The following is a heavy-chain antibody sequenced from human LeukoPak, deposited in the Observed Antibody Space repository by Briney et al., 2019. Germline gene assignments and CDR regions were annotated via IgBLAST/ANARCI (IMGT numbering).Heavy chain of an antibody. J-gene: IGHJ4*02. D-gene: IGHD3-10*01. CDR3: ARGRYGSGSYEFDY. CDR1: GYTFTSYD. CDR2: KNPNSGNT. Sequence: ASVKVSCKASGYTFTSYDINWVRQATGQGLEWMGWKNPNSGNTGYAQKFQGRVTMTRNTSISTAYMELGSLRSEDTAVYYCARGRYGSGSYEFDYWGQGTLVTVSS. V-gene: IGHV1-8*01.